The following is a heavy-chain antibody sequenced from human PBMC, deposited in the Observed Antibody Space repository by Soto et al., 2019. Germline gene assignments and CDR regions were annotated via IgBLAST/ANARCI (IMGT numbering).Heavy chain of an antibody. D-gene: IGHD3-3*01. CDR3: AVLYDFWSGYYVGHAFDI. V-gene: IGHV1-2*02. J-gene: IGHJ3*02. CDR1: GYTFTGYY. CDR2: INPNSGGT. Sequence: GASVKVSCKASGYTFTGYYMHWVRQAPGQGLEWMGWINPNSGGTGYAQKFQGRVTMTRNTSISTAYMELSSLRSEDTAVYYCAVLYDFWSGYYVGHAFDIWGQGTMVTVSS.